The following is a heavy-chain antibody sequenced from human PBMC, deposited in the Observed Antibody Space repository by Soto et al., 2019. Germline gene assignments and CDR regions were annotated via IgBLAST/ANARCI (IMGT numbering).Heavy chain of an antibody. CDR1: GFTFSSYG. J-gene: IGHJ4*02. CDR2: ISYDGSNK. V-gene: IGHV3-30*18. Sequence: QVPLVESGGGVVQPGRSLRLSCAASGFTFSSYGMHWVRQAPGKGLEWVAVISYDGSNKYYADSVKGRFTISRDNSKNTLYLQMNSLRAEDTAVYYCAKGSYYFDYWGQGTLVTVSS. CDR3: AKGSYYFDY.